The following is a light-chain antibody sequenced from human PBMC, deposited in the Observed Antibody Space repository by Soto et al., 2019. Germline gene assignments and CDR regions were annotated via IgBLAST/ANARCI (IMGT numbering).Light chain of an antibody. J-gene: IGLJ3*02. CDR2: GNN. Sequence: QSVLTQPPSVSGAPGQRVTISCTGNNSNIGGGYDVHWYQQLPGTAPKLLIFGNNNRPSGVPDRFSGSKSYASASLAITGLQSEDEADYYRQSYDMRLSGSVFGGGTKLTVL. V-gene: IGLV1-40*01. CDR3: QSYDMRLSGSV. CDR1: NSNIGGGYD.